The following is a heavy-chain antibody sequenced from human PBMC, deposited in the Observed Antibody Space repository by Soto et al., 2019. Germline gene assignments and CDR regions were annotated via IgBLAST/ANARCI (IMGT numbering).Heavy chain of an antibody. J-gene: IGHJ6*02. CDR1: GGTFSSYA. CDR3: ARARGYSGYDFPEIYYYYGMDV. Sequence: QVQLVQSGAEVKKPGSSVKVSCKASGGTFSSYAISWVRQAPGQGLEWMGGIIPIFGTANYAQKFQGRVTITAAESTSTAFMELSSLRSEDTAVYYCARARGYSGYDFPEIYYYYGMDVWGQGTTVTVSS. D-gene: IGHD5-12*01. V-gene: IGHV1-69*01. CDR2: IIPIFGTA.